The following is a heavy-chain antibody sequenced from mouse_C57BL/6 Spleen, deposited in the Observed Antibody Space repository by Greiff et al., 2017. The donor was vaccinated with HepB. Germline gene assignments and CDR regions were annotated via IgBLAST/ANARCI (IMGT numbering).Heavy chain of an antibody. CDR1: GYTFTSYW. J-gene: IGHJ1*03. D-gene: IGHD3-2*02. CDR2: IDPSDSET. Sequence: VQLQQPGAELVRPGSSVKLSCKASGYTFTSYWMHWVKQRPIQGLEWIGNIDPSDSETHYNQKFKDKATLTVDKSSSTAYMQLSSLTSEDSAVYYCARHKAQATDWYFDVGGTGTTVTVSS. CDR3: ARHKAQATDWYFDV. V-gene: IGHV1-52*01.